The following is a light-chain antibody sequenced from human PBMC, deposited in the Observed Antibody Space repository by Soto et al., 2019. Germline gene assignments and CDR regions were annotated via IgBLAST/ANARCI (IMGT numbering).Light chain of an antibody. V-gene: IGKV1-5*03. CDR2: KAS. CDR1: QTISSW. Sequence: DIQMTQSPSTLSGSVGDRVTITCRASQTISSWLAWYHQKPGKAPKLLIYKASTLKSGVPSRFSGSGSGTEFTLTISSLQPDDFATYYCQHYNSYSWTFGQGTKVDIK. CDR3: QHYNSYSWT. J-gene: IGKJ1*01.